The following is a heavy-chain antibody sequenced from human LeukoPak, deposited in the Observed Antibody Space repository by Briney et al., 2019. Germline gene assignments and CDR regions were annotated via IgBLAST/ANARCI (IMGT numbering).Heavy chain of an antibody. CDR3: AKDPNGDYIGTFDI. Sequence: GGSLRLSCTTSKFNFNTYGMTWVRQAPGKGLEWVSSISGSGGGTQYAASVQGCFTISRDNSKNILYLHMNSLRAEDTAVYYCAKDPNGDYIGTFDIWGQGTMVTVSS. CDR2: ISGSGGGT. CDR1: KFNFNTYG. V-gene: IGHV3-23*01. J-gene: IGHJ3*02. D-gene: IGHD4-17*01.